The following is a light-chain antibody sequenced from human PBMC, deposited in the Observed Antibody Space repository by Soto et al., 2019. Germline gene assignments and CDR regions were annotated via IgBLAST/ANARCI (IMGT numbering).Light chain of an antibody. CDR2: EVS. Sequence: QSALTQPPSASGSTGQSVTISCTGTSSDVGGYNYVSWYQQHPGKSPKLMMYEVSKRPSGVPDRCSGSKSGNTASLTVSGLQAEDEADYYCSSYAGSNNWVFGGGTKLTVL. V-gene: IGLV2-8*01. CDR3: SSYAGSNNWV. CDR1: SSDVGGYNY. J-gene: IGLJ3*02.